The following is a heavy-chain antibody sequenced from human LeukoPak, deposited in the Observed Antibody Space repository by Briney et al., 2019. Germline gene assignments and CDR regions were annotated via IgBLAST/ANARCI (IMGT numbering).Heavy chain of an antibody. J-gene: IGHJ4*02. D-gene: IGHD4-17*01. V-gene: IGHV4-34*01. CDR1: GGSFSGYY. CDR2: INHSGST. CDR3: ARGTNDYGYYFDY. Sequence: PSETLSLTCAVYGGSFSGYYWSWIRQPPGKGLEWIGEINHSGSTNYNSSLKSRVTISVDTSKNQFSLKLSSVTAADTAVYYCARGTNDYGYYFDYWGQGTLVTVSS.